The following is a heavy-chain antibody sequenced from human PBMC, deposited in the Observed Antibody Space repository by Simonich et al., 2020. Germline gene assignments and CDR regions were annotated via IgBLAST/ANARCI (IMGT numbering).Heavy chain of an antibody. Sequence: QVQLVQSGAEVKKPGASVKVSCKVSGYTLTELSMHWVRQAPGKGLEWRGGFDPEEGETIYAQKFQGRVTMTEDTSTDTAYMELSSLRSEDTAVYYCATRNTMGSGSYYYYYYGMDVWGQGTTVTVSS. CDR1: GYTLTELS. J-gene: IGHJ6*02. CDR3: ATRNTMGSGSYYYYYYGMDV. CDR2: FDPEEGET. D-gene: IGHD3-10*01. V-gene: IGHV1-24*01.